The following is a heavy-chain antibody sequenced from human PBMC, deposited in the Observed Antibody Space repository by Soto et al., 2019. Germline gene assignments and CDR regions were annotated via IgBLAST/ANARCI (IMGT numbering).Heavy chain of an antibody. D-gene: IGHD2-21*01. CDR1: GGSISSYY. V-gene: IGHV4-59*01. CDR2: IYYSGST. Sequence: SETLSLTCTVSGGSISSYYWSWIRQPPGKGLEWIGYIYYSGSTNYNPSLKSRVTISVDTSKNQFSLKLSSVTAADTAVYYCARVMATPRQLLFDYWGQGTLVTVSS. CDR3: ARVMATPRQLLFDY. J-gene: IGHJ4*02.